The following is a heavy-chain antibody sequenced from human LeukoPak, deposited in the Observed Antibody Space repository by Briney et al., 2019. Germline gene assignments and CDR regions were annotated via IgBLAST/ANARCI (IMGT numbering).Heavy chain of an antibody. CDR2: FNHSGNI. CDR1: GGSFSVYY. CDR3: ARGDRVRYCSSTSGYRTDKWFDP. D-gene: IGHD2-2*02. Sequence: PSETLSLTCAVYGGSFSVYYWSWIRQPPGEGLEWIGEFNHSGNIIYNPSLKSTASISVYTSKNTFSIKLCSVTAADTAVYYCARGDRVRYCSSTSGYRTDKWFDPWGQGTLVTVSS. J-gene: IGHJ5*02. V-gene: IGHV4-34*01.